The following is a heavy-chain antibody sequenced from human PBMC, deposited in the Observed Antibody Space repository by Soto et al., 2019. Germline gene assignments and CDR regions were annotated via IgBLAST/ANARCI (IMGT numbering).Heavy chain of an antibody. D-gene: IGHD2-2*01. Sequence: GASVKVSCKASGYDFTTYALSWVRQAPGQGLEWLGWIGTYNLNTRYAQKFQGRVTMTRDTSTSTVYMELSSLRSEDTAVYYCARDDPGAPIVLVPAARPYYYYGMDVWGQGTTVTVSS. CDR2: IGTYNLNT. J-gene: IGHJ6*02. CDR1: GYDFTTYA. CDR3: ARDDPGAPIVLVPAARPYYYYGMDV. V-gene: IGHV1-18*01.